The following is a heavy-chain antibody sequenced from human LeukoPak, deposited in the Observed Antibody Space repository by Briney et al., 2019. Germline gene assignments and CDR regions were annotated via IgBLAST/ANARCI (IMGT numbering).Heavy chain of an antibody. CDR1: GFXFSSYA. CDR3: ARAFGLTDY. J-gene: IGHJ4*02. V-gene: IGHV3-48*02. CDR2: ISSSSSTI. Sequence: GGSLRLSCAASGFXFSSYAISWVRQAPGKGLGWVSYISSSSSTIYYADSVKGRFTISRDNAKNSLYLQMNSLRDEDTAVYYCARAFGLTDYWGQGTLVTVSS. D-gene: IGHD3/OR15-3a*01.